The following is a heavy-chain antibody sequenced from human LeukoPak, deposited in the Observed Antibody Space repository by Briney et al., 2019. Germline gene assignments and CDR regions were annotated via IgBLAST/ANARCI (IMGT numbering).Heavy chain of an antibody. Sequence: PGGSLRLSCAASGFTFSSHWMTWVRQAPGKGLEWVANIKQDGSENYYVDSVKGRFTVSRDNAKNSLYLQMSSLRAEDTAVYYCARLRSVAGYDYWGQGTLVTVSS. CDR1: GFTFSSHW. CDR3: ARLRSVAGYDY. V-gene: IGHV3-7*05. CDR2: IKQDGSEN. J-gene: IGHJ4*02. D-gene: IGHD6-19*01.